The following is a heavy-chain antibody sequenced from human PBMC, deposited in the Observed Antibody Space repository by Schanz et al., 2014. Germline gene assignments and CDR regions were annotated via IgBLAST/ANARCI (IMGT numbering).Heavy chain of an antibody. D-gene: IGHD2-15*01. Sequence: VQLVESGGGLVKPGGSLRLSCAASGFTFSTYAMNWVRQAPGKGLEWVSSISGSAGFTYYADSVQGRFTISRDNSKNSLYLQMNSLRAEDTAVYYCARDKGGLIPFDYWGQGTLVAVSS. CDR3: ARDKGGLIPFDY. J-gene: IGHJ4*02. CDR2: ISGSAGFT. V-gene: IGHV3-23*04. CDR1: GFTFSTYA.